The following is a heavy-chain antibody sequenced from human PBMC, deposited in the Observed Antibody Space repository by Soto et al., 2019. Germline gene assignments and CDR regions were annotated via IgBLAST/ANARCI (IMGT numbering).Heavy chain of an antibody. CDR1: GFTFSGSA. Sequence: EVQLVESGGGLVQPGGSLKLSCAASGFTFSGSAMHWVRQASGKGLEWVGRIRSKSNSYATAYAASVKGRFTISRDYSKNTAYLQMNSLKSEDTAVYYCTRREGYCSSTNCPNWFDPWGQGTLVTVSS. CDR2: IRSKSNSYAT. J-gene: IGHJ5*02. D-gene: IGHD2-2*01. CDR3: TRREGYCSSTNCPNWFDP. V-gene: IGHV3-73*02.